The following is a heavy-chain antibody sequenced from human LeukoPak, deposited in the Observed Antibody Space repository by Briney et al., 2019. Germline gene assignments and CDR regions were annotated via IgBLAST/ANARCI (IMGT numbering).Heavy chain of an antibody. CDR1: GLTFSSYG. J-gene: IGHJ4*02. CDR2: ISYDGSNK. Sequence: PGGSLRLSCAASGLTFSSYGMHWVRQAPGKGLEWVAVISYDGSNKYYADSVKGRFTISRDNSKNTLFLQMNSLRAEDTAMYYCAKGEGGDSGWYGDYWGQGTLVTVSS. CDR3: AKGEGGDSGWYGDY. D-gene: IGHD6-19*01. V-gene: IGHV3-30*18.